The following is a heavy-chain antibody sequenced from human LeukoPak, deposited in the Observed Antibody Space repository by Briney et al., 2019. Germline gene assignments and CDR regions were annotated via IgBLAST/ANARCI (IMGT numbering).Heavy chain of an antibody. D-gene: IGHD4-17*01. CDR1: GGSIGSYY. V-gene: IGHV4-59*08. Sequence: SSETLSLTCTVSGGSIGSYYWSWIRQPPGKGLECVGYIYHSGTTNYNPSLKSRVTISVDASKNQFSLKLSSVTAADTAIYYCARQRDYADYLDAFDVWGQGTMDTVSS. CDR2: IYHSGTT. J-gene: IGHJ3*01. CDR3: ARQRDYADYLDAFDV.